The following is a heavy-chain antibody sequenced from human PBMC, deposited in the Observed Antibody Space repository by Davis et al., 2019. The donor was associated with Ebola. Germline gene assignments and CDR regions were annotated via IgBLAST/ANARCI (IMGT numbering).Heavy chain of an antibody. D-gene: IGHD2-2*01. CDR1: GFTFSSYW. CDR2: IKQDGSEK. J-gene: IGHJ5*02. V-gene: IGHV3-7*01. Sequence: GGSLRLSCAASGFTFSSYWMSWVRQAPGKGLEWVANIKQDGSEKYYVDSVKGRFTISRDNAKNSLYLQMNSLRAEDTAVYYCAREDQLLMDLWFDPWGQGTLVTVSS. CDR3: AREDQLLMDLWFDP.